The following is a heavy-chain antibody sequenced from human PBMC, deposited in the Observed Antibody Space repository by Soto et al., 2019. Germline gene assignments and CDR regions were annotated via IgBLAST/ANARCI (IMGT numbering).Heavy chain of an antibody. Sequence: QIQLVQSGAEMKKPGASVKVSFKPSGYTFTHYGVSWLRQAPGQGLEWMGWISAYNGNTDYAHKFQGRVALTTDTSTSTDYMELRGLSPDDTAVYYCARDVPGSGVPFWDYWGQGTLVTVSS. CDR2: ISAYNGNT. V-gene: IGHV1-18*04. CDR3: ARDVPGSGVPFWDY. J-gene: IGHJ4*02. D-gene: IGHD2-15*01. CDR1: GYTFTHYG.